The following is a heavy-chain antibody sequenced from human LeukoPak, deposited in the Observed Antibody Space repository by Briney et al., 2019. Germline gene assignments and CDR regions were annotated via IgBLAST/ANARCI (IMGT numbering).Heavy chain of an antibody. CDR1: GGTFSSYA. J-gene: IGHJ4*02. Sequence: SVKVSCKASGGTFSSYAISWVRQAPGQGLAWMGGIIPIFGTANYAQKFQGRVTITADESTSTAYMELSSLRSEDTAVYYCARAYYYDSSGSKIDYWGQGTLVTVSS. CDR2: IIPIFGTA. D-gene: IGHD3-22*01. V-gene: IGHV1-69*13. CDR3: ARAYYYDSSGSKIDY.